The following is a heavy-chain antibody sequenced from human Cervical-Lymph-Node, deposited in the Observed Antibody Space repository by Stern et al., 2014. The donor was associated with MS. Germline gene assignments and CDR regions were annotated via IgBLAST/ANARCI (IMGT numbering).Heavy chain of an antibody. CDR2: NNPNGSVT. CDR3: TRAVGGVGRE. D-gene: IGHD3-16*01. J-gene: IGHJ4*02. Sequence: VQLVESGPEVKKPGASVMVSCKTSGYTFTNYYIHWVRQAPGQGLEWMGINNPNGSVTASAQKFQGRLTMTRDTSTTTVYMRLITLTSEDTAMYYCTRAVGGVGREWGQGTLVFVSS. V-gene: IGHV1-46*01. CDR1: GYTFTNYY.